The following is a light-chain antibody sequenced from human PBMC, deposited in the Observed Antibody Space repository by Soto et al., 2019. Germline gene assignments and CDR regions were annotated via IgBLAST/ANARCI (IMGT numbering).Light chain of an antibody. Sequence: DIPLTQSPSFLSASQGARVTITCRPSQGIANYLAWFQQKPGKAPKLLIDSASTLQSGVPSRFSGSGVGTEFTLTIKSLQPEDSATYYCQQLSTFPLTFGPGTRVYI. V-gene: IGKV1-9*01. CDR1: QGIANY. CDR3: QQLSTFPLT. J-gene: IGKJ3*01. CDR2: SAS.